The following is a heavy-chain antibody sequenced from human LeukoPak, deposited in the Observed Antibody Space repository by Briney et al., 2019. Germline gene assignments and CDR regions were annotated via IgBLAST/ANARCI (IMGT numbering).Heavy chain of an antibody. CDR1: GYTFTSYD. D-gene: IGHD3-10*01. CDR3: ARVFYGSGSSFWLDS. J-gene: IGHJ5*01. CDR2: ISTYSGDT. V-gene: IGHV1-18*01. Sequence: GASVKVSCKASGYTFTSYDITWVRQAPGQGLDWMGWISTYSGDTNYAQKFQGRVTMTTDTSTNTAYMELRSLRSDDTATYYCARVFYGSGSSFWLDSWGQGTLVTVSS.